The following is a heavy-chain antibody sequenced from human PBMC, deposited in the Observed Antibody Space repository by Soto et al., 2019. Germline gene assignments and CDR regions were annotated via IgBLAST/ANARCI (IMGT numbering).Heavy chain of an antibody. V-gene: IGHV3-33*01. Sequence: GGSLLLSCAASGFTFSSYVMHWVRPAPGKGLEWVAVIWYDGSNKYYADSVKGRFTISRDNSKNTLYLQMNSLRAEDTAVYYCARVPPTDCSSTSCYRGGWFDPWGQGTLVTVSS. J-gene: IGHJ5*02. CDR1: GFTFSSYV. D-gene: IGHD2-2*01. CDR3: ARVPPTDCSSTSCYRGGWFDP. CDR2: IWYDGSNK.